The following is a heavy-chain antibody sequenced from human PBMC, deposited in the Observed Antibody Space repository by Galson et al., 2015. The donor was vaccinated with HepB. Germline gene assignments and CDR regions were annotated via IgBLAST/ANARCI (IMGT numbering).Heavy chain of an antibody. D-gene: IGHD6-13*01. CDR2: ISGSGGTT. CDR3: AKDRYSSSWWGSVDS. CDR1: GFTFSSYA. J-gene: IGHJ4*02. Sequence: SLRLSCAASGFTFSSYAMSWVRQAPGKGLEWVSGISGSGGTTYYGDPVKGRFTISRDDSKNTLYLQMNSLRAEDTAVYYCAKDRYSSSWWGSVDSWGQGTLVTVSS. V-gene: IGHV3-23*01.